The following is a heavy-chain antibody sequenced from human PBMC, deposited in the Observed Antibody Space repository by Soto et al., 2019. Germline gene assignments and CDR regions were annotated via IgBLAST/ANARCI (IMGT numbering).Heavy chain of an antibody. V-gene: IGHV1-2*04. Sequence: ASVKVSCKASGYTFTGYYMHWVRQAPGQGLEWMGWINPNSGGTNYAQKFQGWVTMTRDTSISTAYMELSRLRSDDTAVYYCARDMLHRDSSSWPPPYYYSYGMDVWGQGTTVTVSS. CDR1: GYTFTGYY. D-gene: IGHD6-13*01. CDR2: INPNSGGT. CDR3: ARDMLHRDSSSWPPPYYYSYGMDV. J-gene: IGHJ6*02.